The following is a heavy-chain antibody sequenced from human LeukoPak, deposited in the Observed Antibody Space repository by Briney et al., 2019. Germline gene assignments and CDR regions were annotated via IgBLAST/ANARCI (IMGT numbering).Heavy chain of an antibody. Sequence: TGGSLRLSCAASGFTFSSYAMHWVRQAPGKGLEWVAVISYDGSNKYYADSVKGRFTISRDNSKNTLYLQMNSLRAEDTAVYYCARATYYYGSGIHPFDYWGQGTLVTVSP. V-gene: IGHV3-30-3*01. CDR1: GFTFSSYA. J-gene: IGHJ4*02. CDR3: ARATYYYGSGIHPFDY. D-gene: IGHD3-10*01. CDR2: ISYDGSNK.